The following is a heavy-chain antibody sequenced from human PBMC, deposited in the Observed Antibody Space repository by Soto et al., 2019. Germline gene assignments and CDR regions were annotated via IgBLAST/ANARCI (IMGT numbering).Heavy chain of an antibody. CDR3: AGDRVYDSSGTVDY. D-gene: IGHD3-22*01. V-gene: IGHV3-33*01. J-gene: IGHJ4*02. CDR1: GFTFSDYG. Sequence: QVQLVESGGGVVQPGRSLRLSCAASGFTFSDYGMHWVRQAPGKGLEWVAVIWYDGKNKYYADSVKGRFTMSRDNSKNTRCLQMNCRRAEDTAVYYCAGDRVYDSSGTVDYWGQGALVTVCS. CDR2: IWYDGKNK.